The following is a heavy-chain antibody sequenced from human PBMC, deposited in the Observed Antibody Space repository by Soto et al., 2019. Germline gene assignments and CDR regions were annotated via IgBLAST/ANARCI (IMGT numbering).Heavy chain of an antibody. CDR3: AKDSLRIYDFWSGTGNWFDP. CDR1: VFTFPSYG. J-gene: IGHJ5*02. V-gene: IGHV3-23*01. D-gene: IGHD3-3*01. Sequence: EVQLLESGGGLVQPGGSLRLSCAASVFTFPSYGMTWVRQSPGKGLEWVSSISGSAGSTYYADFVKGRFTISRDNSKNTVYLQMNSLRAEDTAVYYCAKDSLRIYDFWSGTGNWFDPWGQGTLVTVSS. CDR2: ISGSAGST.